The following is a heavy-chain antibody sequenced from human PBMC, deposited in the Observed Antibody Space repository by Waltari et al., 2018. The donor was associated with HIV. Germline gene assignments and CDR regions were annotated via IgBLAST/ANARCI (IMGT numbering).Heavy chain of an antibody. Sequence: QLQLQESGPGLVKPSETLSLTCSVPGGSISSSSYYWGWIRQPPGKGLEWIGSIYYSGSTYYNPSLKSRVTISVDTSKNQFSLKLSSVTAADTAVYYCARGPYSNYLIYFDYWGQGTLVTVSS. J-gene: IGHJ4*02. V-gene: IGHV4-39*07. CDR2: IYYSGST. CDR3: ARGPYSNYLIYFDY. D-gene: IGHD4-4*01. CDR1: GGSISSSSYY.